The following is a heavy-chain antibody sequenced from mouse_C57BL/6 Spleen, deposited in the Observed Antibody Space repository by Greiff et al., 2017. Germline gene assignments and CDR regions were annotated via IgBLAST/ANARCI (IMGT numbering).Heavy chain of an antibody. J-gene: IGHJ4*01. CDR3: ARGGEALCMDY. V-gene: IGHV5-4*03. Sequence: EVMLVESGGGLVKPGGSLKLSCAASGFTFSSYAMSWVRQTPEKRLEWVATISDGGSYTYYPDNVKGRFTISRDNAKNNLYLQMSHLKSEDTAMYYFARGGEALCMDYWGQGTSVTVSS. CDR2: ISDGGSYT. D-gene: IGHD6-5*01. CDR1: GFTFSSYA.